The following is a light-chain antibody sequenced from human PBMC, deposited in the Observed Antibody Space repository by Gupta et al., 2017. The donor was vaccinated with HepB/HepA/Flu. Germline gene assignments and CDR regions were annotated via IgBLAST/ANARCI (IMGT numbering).Light chain of an antibody. J-gene: IGKJ4*01. Sequence: EIVLTQSPATLSFSVGERATLSCRASQNVNSGYLAWYQQKPGQAPRLLMYGASIRATGIPDRFSGSGSGTNFTLTSSKLEPADFALYYWQQDGASLIFGGGTKVEI. CDR3: QQDGASLI. CDR1: QNVNSGY. V-gene: IGKV3-20*01. CDR2: GAS.